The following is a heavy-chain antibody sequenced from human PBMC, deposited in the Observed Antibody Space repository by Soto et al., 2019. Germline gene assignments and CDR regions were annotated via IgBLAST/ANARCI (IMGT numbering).Heavy chain of an antibody. CDR2: IYYSGST. Sequence: QVQLQESCTGLVKPSETLSLTCTVSGVSISSYYWSWIRQPPGKGLEWIGYIYYSGSTNYNPSLKSRVTISVDTSKNQFSLKLSSVTAADTAVYYCPRNGDYVAFDIWGQGTMVTVSS. J-gene: IGHJ3*02. D-gene: IGHD4-17*01. CDR1: GVSISSYY. CDR3: PRNGDYVAFDI. V-gene: IGHV4-59*01.